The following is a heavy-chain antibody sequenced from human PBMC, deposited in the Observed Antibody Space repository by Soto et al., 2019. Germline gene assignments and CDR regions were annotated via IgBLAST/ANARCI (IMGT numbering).Heavy chain of an antibody. CDR1: GVTVGNNY. V-gene: IGHV3-66*01. J-gene: IGHJ4*02. CDR2: TYSGGDT. Sequence: EVRLVESGGGLVQPGGSLRLSCAASGVTVGNNYMSWVRQAPGKGLEWVSVTYSGGDTRYADSVKGRFTMYRDSTKNTVYLQMAILGAEDTAVYFCASKVPVTALVYWGQGSLVTVSS. D-gene: IGHD4-17*01. CDR3: ASKVPVTALVY.